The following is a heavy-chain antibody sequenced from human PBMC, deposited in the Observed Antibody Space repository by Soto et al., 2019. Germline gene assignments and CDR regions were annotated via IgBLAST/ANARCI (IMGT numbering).Heavy chain of an antibody. CDR1: GGYDRSCGCY. CDR2: IYYSGST. J-gene: IGHJ6*04. CDR3: ARVIQLKLVEFPVHYYQAMDF. D-gene: IGHD6-13*01. V-gene: IGHV4-61*08. Sequence: LVLLSLTYKVWGGYDRSCGCYWSCLRKHPGKGLEWIAYIYYSGSTNYNPSLKSRVTISLDTSKNQFSLKLRSVTAADTAVYYCARVIQLKLVEFPVHYYQAMDFWGTGTTVTVSS.